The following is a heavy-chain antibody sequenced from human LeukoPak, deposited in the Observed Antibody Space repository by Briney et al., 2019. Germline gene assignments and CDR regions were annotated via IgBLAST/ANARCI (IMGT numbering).Heavy chain of an antibody. V-gene: IGHV3-9*01. Sequence: GGSLRLSCAASGFTLDDYAMHWVRQAPRKGLEWVSGISWNSGSIGYADSVKGRFTISRDNAKNSLYLQMNSLRDEDTAVYVCAREARGSGRDFDYWGQGILVTVSS. CDR2: ISWNSGSI. CDR3: AREARGSGRDFDY. CDR1: GFTLDDYA. D-gene: IGHD1-26*01. J-gene: IGHJ4*02.